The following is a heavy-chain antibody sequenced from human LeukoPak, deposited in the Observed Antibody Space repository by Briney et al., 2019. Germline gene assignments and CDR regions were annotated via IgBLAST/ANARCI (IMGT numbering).Heavy chain of an antibody. CDR3: VILYEPRYDY. D-gene: IGHD3-3*01. J-gene: IGHJ4*02. V-gene: IGHV1-2*02. CDR2: INPNSGGT. CDR1: GYTFTGYY. Sequence: VASVKVSCKASGYTFTGYYMHWVRQAPGQGLEWMGWINPNSGGTNYAQKFQGRVTMTEDTSTDTAFMELSSLRSGDTAVYYCVILYEPRYDYWGQGTLVTVSS.